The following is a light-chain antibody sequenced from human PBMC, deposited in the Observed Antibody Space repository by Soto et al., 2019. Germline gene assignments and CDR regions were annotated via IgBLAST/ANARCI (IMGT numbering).Light chain of an antibody. J-gene: IGKJ5*01. V-gene: IGKV1-5*01. Sequence: IQMTQSPSTLSASVGDRVTITCRASQSISSWLAWYQQKPGKAPKLLIYDASSLESGVPSRFRGSGSGTEFTLTISSLKPDDFETYYCQQYNSYPTTFGQGTRLEIK. CDR2: DAS. CDR1: QSISSW. CDR3: QQYNSYPTT.